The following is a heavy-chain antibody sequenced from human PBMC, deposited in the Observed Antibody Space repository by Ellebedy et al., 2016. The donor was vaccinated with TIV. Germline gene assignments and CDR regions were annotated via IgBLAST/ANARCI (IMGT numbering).Heavy chain of an antibody. J-gene: IGHJ5*02. D-gene: IGHD1-26*01. V-gene: IGHV3-23*01. CDR3: AKGESGSFYR. CDR1: AFTFSHSD. Sequence: PGGSLRLSCEASAFTFSHSDIPWVPPSHGKGLGWVSGISRSGPTYYTDSVKGRFSISRDNSKNTLYLDMNIVRAEDTAFYYCAKGESGSFYRWGQGTLVTVSS. CDR2: ISRSGPT.